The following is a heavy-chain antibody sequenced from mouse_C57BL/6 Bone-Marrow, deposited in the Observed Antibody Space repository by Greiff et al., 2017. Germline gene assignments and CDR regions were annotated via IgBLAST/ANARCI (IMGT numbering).Heavy chain of an antibody. CDR1: GFTFSSYA. CDR2: ISDGGSYT. J-gene: IGHJ2*01. CDR3: ARAHDSSGYNYFDY. V-gene: IGHV5-4*03. Sequence: EVKVVESGGGLVKPGGSLKLSCAASGFTFSSYAMSWVRQTPEKRLEWVATISDGGSYTYYPDNVKGRFTISRDNAKNNLYLQMSHLKSEDTAMYDCARAHDSSGYNYFDYWGQGTTLTVSS. D-gene: IGHD3-2*02.